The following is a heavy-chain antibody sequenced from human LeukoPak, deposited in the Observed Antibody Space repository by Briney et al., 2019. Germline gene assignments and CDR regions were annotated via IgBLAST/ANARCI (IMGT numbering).Heavy chain of an antibody. J-gene: IGHJ5*02. V-gene: IGHV1-46*01. Sequence: ASVKVSCKASGYTFTSYYMHWVRQAPGQGLEWMGIISPNGGSTSYAQKFQGRVTMTRDTSTSTVYMELSSLRSEDTAVYYCARGNYYDSSGYYPYNWFDPWGQGTLVTVSS. CDR2: ISPNGGST. CDR3: ARGNYYDSSGYYPYNWFDP. D-gene: IGHD3-22*01. CDR1: GYTFTSYY.